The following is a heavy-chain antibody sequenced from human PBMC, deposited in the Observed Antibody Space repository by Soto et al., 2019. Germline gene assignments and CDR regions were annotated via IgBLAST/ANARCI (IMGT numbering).Heavy chain of an antibody. J-gene: IGHJ5*02. CDR2: INPSGGST. CDR1: GYHFSSQG. D-gene: IGHD3-22*01. V-gene: IGHV1-46*03. Sequence: VASVKVSCKAAGYHFSSQGISWVRQAPGQGLEWMGIINPSGGSTSYAQKFQGRVTMTRDTSTSTVYMELSNLRSEDTAVYYCARDRQIYYYDSSGYPWFDPWGQGTLVTVSS. CDR3: ARDRQIYYYDSSGYPWFDP.